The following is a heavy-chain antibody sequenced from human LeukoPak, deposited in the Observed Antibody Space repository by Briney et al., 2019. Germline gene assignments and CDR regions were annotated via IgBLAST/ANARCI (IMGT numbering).Heavy chain of an antibody. Sequence: SETLSLTCAVSGVSITSDTYCGSWIRQPPGKCLGWVGYILHSGSTYYNPSLKSRVTISIDTSTSQFSLKLSSVTAADTAVYYCARTREFWSGYFDYWGQGTLVTVSS. V-gene: IGHV4-30-2*01. CDR1: GVSITSDTYC. J-gene: IGHJ4*02. CDR2: ILHSGST. CDR3: ARTREFWSGYFDY. D-gene: IGHD3-3*01.